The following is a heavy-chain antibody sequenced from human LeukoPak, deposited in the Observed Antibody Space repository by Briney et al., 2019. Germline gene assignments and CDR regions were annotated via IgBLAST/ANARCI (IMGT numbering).Heavy chain of an antibody. CDR3: ARRSVVVVPAAIYAFDI. Sequence: GSLRLSCAASGFTFSSYSMNWVRQAPGKGLEWVSYISSSSSTIYYADSVKGRFTVSRDNAKNSLYLQMNSLRAEDTAVYYCARRSVVVVPAAIYAFDIWGQGTMVTVSS. J-gene: IGHJ3*02. V-gene: IGHV3-48*04. D-gene: IGHD2-2*01. CDR2: ISSSSSTI. CDR1: GFTFSSYS.